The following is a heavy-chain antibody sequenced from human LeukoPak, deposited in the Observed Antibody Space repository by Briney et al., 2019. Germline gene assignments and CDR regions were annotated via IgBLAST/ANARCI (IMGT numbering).Heavy chain of an antibody. J-gene: IGHJ6*02. CDR1: GFSLSNYW. Sequence: GGSLRLSCTASGFSLSNYWMSWVRQAPGKGLERVANINQDGSDKYYVDSVMGRFTISKDNAKNSVYLQMNSLRPEDTAIYYCAWYGVTHGLDVWGQGTTVTVSS. CDR3: AWYGVTHGLDV. D-gene: IGHD3-10*01. CDR2: INQDGSDK. V-gene: IGHV3-7*01.